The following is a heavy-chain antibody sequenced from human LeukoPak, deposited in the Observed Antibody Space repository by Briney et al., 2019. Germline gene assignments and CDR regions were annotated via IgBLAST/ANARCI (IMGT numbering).Heavy chain of an antibody. J-gene: IGHJ4*02. CDR3: AKKDTVSSSARGYFDY. V-gene: IGHV3-23*01. D-gene: IGHD1-26*01. CDR2: IIGSGTIT. Sequence: GGSLRLSCAASGFTFSSYAMSWVRQAPGKGLEWVSAIIGSGTITFYADSVKGRFTISRVNSNNTLYLQMSSLRAEDTAVYFCAKKDTVSSSARGYFDYWGRGTLVTVSS. CDR1: GFTFSSYA.